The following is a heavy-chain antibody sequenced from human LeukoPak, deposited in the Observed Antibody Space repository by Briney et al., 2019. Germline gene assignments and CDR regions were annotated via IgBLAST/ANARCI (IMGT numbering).Heavy chain of an antibody. CDR1: GFTFSSYW. CDR2: IESNGLT. Sequence: GGSLRLSCAASGFTFSSYWMHWVRQTPGKGLMWVSRIESNGLTLYADSARDRFTISSDNTKNTVYMQMNSLRADDSAMYYCARAVTYFYGSVSYDWFESWGEGTLVTVSS. CDR3: ARAVTYFYGSVSYDWFES. V-gene: IGHV3-74*01. D-gene: IGHD3-10*01. J-gene: IGHJ5*01.